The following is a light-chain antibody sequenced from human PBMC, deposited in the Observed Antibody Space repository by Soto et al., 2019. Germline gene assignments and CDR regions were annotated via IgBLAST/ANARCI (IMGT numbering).Light chain of an antibody. J-gene: IGLJ1*01. CDR3: SSYAGNNNFV. CDR2: EVK. CDR1: SRDIGDYNF. Sequence: QSVLTQPPSASGSPGQSVTVSCTGSSRDIGDYNFVSWYQQHPGKAPKLIIYEVKKRPSGVPDRFSASKSGNTASLTVSGLQAEDEADYYCSSYAGNNNFVFGSGTKVTVL. V-gene: IGLV2-8*01.